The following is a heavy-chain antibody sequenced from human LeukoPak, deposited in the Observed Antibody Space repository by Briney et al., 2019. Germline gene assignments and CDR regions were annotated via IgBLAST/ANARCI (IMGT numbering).Heavy chain of an antibody. CDR3: AKAYDYVWGSYRSNFDY. CDR2: ISGSGGRT. D-gene: IGHD3-16*02. CDR1: GFSFSGYA. V-gene: IGHV3-23*01. Sequence: GGSLRLSCAASGFSFSGYAMSWVRQAPGKGLEWVSTISGSGGRTNYADSVKGRFTISRDNSKNTLYLEVNSLRAEDTAVYSCAKAYDYVWGSYRSNFDYWGQGTLVTVSS. J-gene: IGHJ4*02.